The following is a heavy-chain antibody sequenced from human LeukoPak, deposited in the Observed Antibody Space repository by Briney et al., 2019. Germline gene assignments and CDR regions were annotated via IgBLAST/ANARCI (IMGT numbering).Heavy chain of an antibody. CDR2: ISYDGSNK. D-gene: IGHD4-17*01. CDR1: GFAFSSYG. J-gene: IGHJ4*02. V-gene: IGHV3-30*18. CDR3: AKDSLAWKTTGVDY. Sequence: PGGSLRLSCAASGFAFSSYGMHWVRQAPGKGLEWVAAISYDGSNKYYADSVKGRFTISRDNSKNTLYLRMNSLRAEDTAVYYCAKDSLAWKTTGVDYWGQGTLDTVSS.